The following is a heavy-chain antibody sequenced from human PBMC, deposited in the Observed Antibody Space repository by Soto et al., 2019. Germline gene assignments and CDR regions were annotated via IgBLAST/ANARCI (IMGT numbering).Heavy chain of an antibody. CDR3: ARGTYYDFWSGYYTGHWFDP. Sequence: ETLSLTCAVYGGSFSGYYWSWIRQPPGKGLEWIGEINHSGSTNYNPSLKSRVTISVDTSKNQFSLKLSSVTAADTAVYYCARGTYYDFWSGYYTGHWFDPWGQGTLVTVSS. V-gene: IGHV4-34*01. J-gene: IGHJ5*02. CDR1: GGSFSGYY. D-gene: IGHD3-3*01. CDR2: INHSGST.